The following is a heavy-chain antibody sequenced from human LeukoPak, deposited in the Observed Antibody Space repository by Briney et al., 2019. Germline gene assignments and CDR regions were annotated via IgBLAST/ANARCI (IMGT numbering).Heavy chain of an antibody. Sequence: SGGSLRLSCAASGFTFSTYAMLWVRQAPGKGLEYVSSISGNGGYTYYASSVKGRFTISRDNSKNTLFLQMGSLRAEDMAVYYCAAQGTTTGGFDPWGQGTLVTVSS. CDR3: AAQGTTTGGFDP. V-gene: IGHV3-64*01. J-gene: IGHJ5*02. D-gene: IGHD1/OR15-1a*01. CDR1: GFTFSTYA. CDR2: ISGNGGYT.